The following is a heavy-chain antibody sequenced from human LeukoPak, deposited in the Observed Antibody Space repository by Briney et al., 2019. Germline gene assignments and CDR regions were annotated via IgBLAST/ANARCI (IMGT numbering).Heavy chain of an antibody. CDR3: AREGYYGSGSPPSLYFDY. CDR2: TSSDLNVK. CDR1: GFTFRNYV. D-gene: IGHD3-10*01. J-gene: IGHJ4*02. V-gene: IGHV3-30-3*01. Sequence: GGSLGLSCAASGFTFRNYVIHWVRQAPGKGLEWVAVTSSDLNVKLYADSVKGRFTISRDNSRSTLYLQMNSLRPEDTAIYYCAREGYYGSGSPPSLYFDYWAREPWSPSPQ.